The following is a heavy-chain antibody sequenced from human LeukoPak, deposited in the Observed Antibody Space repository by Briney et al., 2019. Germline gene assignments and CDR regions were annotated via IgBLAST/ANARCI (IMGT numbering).Heavy chain of an antibody. J-gene: IGHJ4*02. Sequence: GGSLRLSCAASGFTFDDYAMHWVRQAPGKGLEWVSGISWNSGSIGYADSVKGRFTISRDNAKDSLYLQMNSLRAEDTALYYCAKEDSSGYYFDYWAQGPLVTVPS. V-gene: IGHV3-9*01. CDR2: ISWNSGSI. D-gene: IGHD3-22*01. CDR3: AKEDSSGYYFDY. CDR1: GFTFDDYA.